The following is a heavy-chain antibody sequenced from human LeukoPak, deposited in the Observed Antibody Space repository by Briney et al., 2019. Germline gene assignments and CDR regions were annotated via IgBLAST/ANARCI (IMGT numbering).Heavy chain of an antibody. CDR1: GFTFDDYA. J-gene: IGHJ4*02. CDR3: ANVRRFDY. D-gene: IGHD2-8*01. CDR2: ISGDGGST. V-gene: IGHV3-43*02. Sequence: PGGSLRLSCAASGFTFDDYAMHWVRQAPGKGLEWVSLISGDGGSTYYADSVKGRFTISRDNSKNSLYLQMNSLRAEDTAVYYCANVRRFDYWGQGTLVTVSS.